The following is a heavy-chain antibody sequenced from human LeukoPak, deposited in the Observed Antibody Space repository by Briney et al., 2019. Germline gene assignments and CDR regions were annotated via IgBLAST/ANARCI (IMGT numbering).Heavy chain of an antibody. CDR3: AGTRGYSYGPERTGYYGMDV. J-gene: IGHJ6*02. D-gene: IGHD5-18*01. CDR2: ISSSSSYI. V-gene: IGHV3-21*01. Sequence: SGGSLRLSCAASGFTFSSYSMNWVRQAPGKGLEWVSSISSSSSYIYYADSVKGRFTISRDNAKNSLYLQMNSLRAEDTAVYYCAGTRGYSYGPERTGYYGMDVWGQGTTVTVSS. CDR1: GFTFSSYS.